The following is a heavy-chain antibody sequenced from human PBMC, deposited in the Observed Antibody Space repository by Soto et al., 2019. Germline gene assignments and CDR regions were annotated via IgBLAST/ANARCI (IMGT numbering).Heavy chain of an antibody. CDR2: IIPIFGTA. D-gene: IGHD2-2*01. J-gene: IGHJ6*02. Sequence: SVKVSCKASGGTFSSYAISWVRQAPGQGLEWMGGIIPIFGTANYAQKFQGRVTITADESTSTAYMELSSLRSEDTAVYYRARGRDIVLVQAAHDFDYYYYGMDVWGQGTTVTVSS. CDR3: ARGRDIVLVQAAHDFDYYYYGMDV. CDR1: GGTFSSYA. V-gene: IGHV1-69*13.